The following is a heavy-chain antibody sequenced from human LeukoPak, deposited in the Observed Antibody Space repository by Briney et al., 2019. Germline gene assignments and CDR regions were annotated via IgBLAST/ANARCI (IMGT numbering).Heavy chain of an antibody. Sequence: SVKVSCKASGYTFTSYGISWVRQAPGQGLEWMGWISANDGNTDYPQKLQGRVTMTTDTSTSTAYMELRSLRSDDTAVYYCARESHVTREDYWGQGTLVTVSS. J-gene: IGHJ4*02. CDR3: ARESHVTREDY. CDR1: GYTFTSYG. CDR2: ISANDGNT. V-gene: IGHV1-18*01. D-gene: IGHD3-10*01.